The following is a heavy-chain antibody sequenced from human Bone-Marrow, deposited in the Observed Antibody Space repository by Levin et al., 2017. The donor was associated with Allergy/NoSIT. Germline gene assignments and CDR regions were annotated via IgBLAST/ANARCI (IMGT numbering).Heavy chain of an antibody. D-gene: IGHD3-9*01. J-gene: IGHJ4*02. V-gene: IGHV3-23*01. CDR2: IIGCCDDI. CDR3: ANYGQRLADS. CDR1: GFAFGNYA. Sequence: GESLKISCAASGFAFGNYAMTWVRQAPGKGLEWVSAIIGCCDDIYYADSVKGRFTISRDDSQNTLYLQTNNLRAEDTALYYCANYGQRLADSWSQGTLVTVSS.